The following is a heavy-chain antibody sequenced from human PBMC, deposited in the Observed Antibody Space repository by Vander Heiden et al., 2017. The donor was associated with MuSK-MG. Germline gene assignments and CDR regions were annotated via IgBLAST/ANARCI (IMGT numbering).Heavy chain of an antibody. Sequence: QVQLVQSGAEVKKPGSSVKVSCKASGGTFSSYAISWVRQAPGQGLEWMGRIIPILGIANYAQKFQGRVTITADKSTSTAYMELSSLRSEDTPVYYCARDRRSITMVRGVIYGMDVWGQGTTVNLSS. J-gene: IGHJ6*02. D-gene: IGHD3-10*01. CDR1: GGTFSSYA. CDR2: IIPILGIA. V-gene: IGHV1-69*04. CDR3: ARDRRSITMVRGVIYGMDV.